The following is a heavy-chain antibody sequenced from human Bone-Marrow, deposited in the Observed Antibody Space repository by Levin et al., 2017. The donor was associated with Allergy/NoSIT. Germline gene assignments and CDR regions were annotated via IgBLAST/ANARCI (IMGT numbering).Heavy chain of an antibody. Sequence: SETLSLTCTVSGGSITSDGNYWSWIRQLPGKGLEWIGYIYYSGTTFYNPSLESRVSISVDTSRNQFALNLKSVTAADTAIYYCARVDRNFDSWGQGTLVAVSS. J-gene: IGHJ4*02. CDR1: GGSITSDGNY. V-gene: IGHV4-31*03. CDR3: ARVDRNFDS. D-gene: IGHD3/OR15-3a*01. CDR2: IYYSGTT.